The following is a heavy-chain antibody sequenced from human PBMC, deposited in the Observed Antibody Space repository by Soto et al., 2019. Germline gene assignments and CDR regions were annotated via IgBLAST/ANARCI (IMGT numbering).Heavy chain of an antibody. Sequence: QVQLQESGPGLVKPSQTLSLTCTVSGGSISSGGYYWSWIRQHPGKGVEWIGYIYYSGSTYYNPSPKSPVTIAVDTSKNQFSLKLSSVPAADPDVYYCARGPEYYDTPNWGQGTLVTVSS. CDR2: IYYSGST. D-gene: IGHD3-22*01. J-gene: IGHJ4*02. CDR3: ARGPEYYDTPN. V-gene: IGHV4-31*01. CDR1: GGSISSGGYY.